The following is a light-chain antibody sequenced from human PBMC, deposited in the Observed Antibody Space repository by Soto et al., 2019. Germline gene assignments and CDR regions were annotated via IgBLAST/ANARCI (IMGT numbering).Light chain of an antibody. CDR3: QQYDHLPGT. J-gene: IGKJ3*01. CDR2: DAS. V-gene: IGKV1-33*01. CDR1: QDISNY. Sequence: IQMTQSPSSLSASVGDRVTITCQASQDISNYLNWYQQKPGKAPKLLIYDASNLETGVPSRFSGSGSGTDFIFTISSLQPEDIATYYCQQYDHLPGTFGPGTKVDIK.